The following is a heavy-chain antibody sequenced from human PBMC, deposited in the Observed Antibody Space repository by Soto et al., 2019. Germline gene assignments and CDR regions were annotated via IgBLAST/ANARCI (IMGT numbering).Heavy chain of an antibody. CDR1: GGSFSGYH. CDR3: ARDKITGLFDY. V-gene: IGHV4-34*01. Sequence: QVQLQQWGAGLLKPSETRSLTCAVYGGSFSGYHWTWIRQPPGTGLEWIGEINHSGSTNYNPSLKSRVTISVDTSKNQFSLKLTSVTAADTAVYYCARDKITGLFDYWGQGTLVTVSS. D-gene: IGHD2-8*02. CDR2: INHSGST. J-gene: IGHJ4*02.